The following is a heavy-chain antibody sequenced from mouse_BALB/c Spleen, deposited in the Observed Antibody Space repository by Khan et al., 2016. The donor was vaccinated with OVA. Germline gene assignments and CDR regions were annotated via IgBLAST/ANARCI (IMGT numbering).Heavy chain of an antibody. CDR1: GYTFINYW. V-gene: IGHV1-7*01. J-gene: IGHJ2*01. CDR3: TRRGLRWDFAY. D-gene: IGHD1-1*01. CDR2: INPCTGYT. Sequence: QVQLKQSGAELAKPGASVKMSCKASGYTFINYWIHWVKQRPGKSLEWIGYINPCTGYTEYNQNFKDKATLTADKSSSTAYMHLSSLTSEDSAVYYCTRRGLRWDFAYWGQGTTLTVSS.